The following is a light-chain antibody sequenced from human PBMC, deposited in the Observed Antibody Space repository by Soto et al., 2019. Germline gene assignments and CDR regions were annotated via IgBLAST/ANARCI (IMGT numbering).Light chain of an antibody. J-gene: IGKJ1*01. CDR3: QQYGTPPWT. V-gene: IGKV3-20*01. Sequence: EIVLTQSPGTLSLSPGERATLSCRASQSVSRSYLAWYQQKAGQAPRLLTYGASSRATGIPDRFSGSGSGTDFTLTISRLEPEDSAVYYCQQYGTPPWTFGQGTKVEI. CDR2: GAS. CDR1: QSVSRSY.